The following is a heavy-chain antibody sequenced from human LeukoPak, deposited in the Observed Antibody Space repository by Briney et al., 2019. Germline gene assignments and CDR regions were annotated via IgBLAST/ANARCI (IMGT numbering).Heavy chain of an antibody. CDR1: GYTFTSYG. Sequence: ASVKVSCRASGYTFTSYGISWVRQAPGQGLEWMGWISAYNGNTNYAQKLQGRVTMTTDTSTSTVYMELSSLRSEDTAVYYCARDHVVVTATYYYYYGMDVWGQGTTVTVSS. CDR2: ISAYNGNT. CDR3: ARDHVVVTATYYYYYGMDV. J-gene: IGHJ6*02. V-gene: IGHV1-18*01. D-gene: IGHD2-21*02.